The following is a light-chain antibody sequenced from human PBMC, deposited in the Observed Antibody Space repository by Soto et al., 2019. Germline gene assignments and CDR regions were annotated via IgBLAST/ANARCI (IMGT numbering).Light chain of an antibody. V-gene: IGLV2-14*01. CDR2: EVT. CDR3: ASYTSTIPYV. Sequence: QSVLTQPASVSGSPGQSITISCTGSSNDVGGYNYVSWYQQHPGQAPKLIIYEVTDRPSGVSPRFSGSKSANTASLTISGLQVDDEAEYFCASYTSTIPYVFGSGTKLTVL. CDR1: SNDVGGYNY. J-gene: IGLJ1*01.